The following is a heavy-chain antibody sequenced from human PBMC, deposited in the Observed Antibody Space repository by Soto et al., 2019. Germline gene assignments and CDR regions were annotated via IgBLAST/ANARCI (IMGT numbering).Heavy chain of an antibody. CDR2: IIPILGIA. CDR1: GGTFSSYT. CDR3: AREAPALKTVDY. Sequence: ASVKVSCKASGGTFSSYTISWVRQAPGQGLEWMGRIIPILGIANYAQKFQGRVTITADKSTSTAYMELSSLRSEDTAVYYCAREAPALKTVDYWGQGTLVTVSS. J-gene: IGHJ4*02. V-gene: IGHV1-69*04.